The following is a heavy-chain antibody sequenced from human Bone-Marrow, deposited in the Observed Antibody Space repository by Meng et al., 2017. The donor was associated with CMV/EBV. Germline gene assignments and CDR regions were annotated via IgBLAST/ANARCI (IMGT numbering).Heavy chain of an antibody. V-gene: IGHV4-34*01. CDR2: INHSGST. J-gene: IGHJ3*02. CDR1: GGSFSGYY. Sequence: SETLSLTCAVYGGSFSGYYWSWIRKPPGKGLEWIGEINHSGSTNYNQSLKSRVTISVDTYKNQFSLKLSFVTAADTAVYYCARQVRLLGRDIWGQGTMVTVSS. D-gene: IGHD5-12*01. CDR3: ARQVRLLGRDI.